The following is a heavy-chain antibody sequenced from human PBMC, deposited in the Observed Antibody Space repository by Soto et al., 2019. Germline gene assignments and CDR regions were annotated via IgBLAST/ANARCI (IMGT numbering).Heavy chain of an antibody. CDR3: ARLAARDAFDI. V-gene: IGHV4-59*08. CDR1: GGSISSYY. J-gene: IGHJ3*02. CDR2: IYYSGST. Sequence: QVQLQESGPGLVKPSETLSLTCTVSGGSISSYYWSWIRQPPGKGLEWIGYIYYSGSTNYNPSLKSRVTISVDTSKNQFSLKLSSVTAADTAVYYCARLAARDAFDIWAKGQWSPSLQ. D-gene: IGHD6-6*01.